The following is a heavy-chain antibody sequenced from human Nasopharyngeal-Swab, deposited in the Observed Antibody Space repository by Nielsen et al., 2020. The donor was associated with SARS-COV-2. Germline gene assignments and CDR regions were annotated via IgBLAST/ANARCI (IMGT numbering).Heavy chain of an antibody. J-gene: IGHJ4*02. CDR3: ARSGIVGAIYY. D-gene: IGHD1-26*01. Sequence: SETLSLTCTVSGGSISSSSYYWGWIRQPPGKGLEWIGSIYYSGSTYYNPSLKSRVTISVDTSKNQFSLKLSSVTAADTALYYFARSGIVGAIYYWGQGTLVTVSS. CDR1: GGSISSSSYY. V-gene: IGHV4-39*07. CDR2: IYYSGST.